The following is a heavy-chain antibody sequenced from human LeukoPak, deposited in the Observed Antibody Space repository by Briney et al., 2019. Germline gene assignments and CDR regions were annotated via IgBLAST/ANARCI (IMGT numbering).Heavy chain of an antibody. CDR3: ARGNDYGDYVSLD. CDR2: ISSSSSYI. CDR1: GFTFSSYW. J-gene: IGHJ4*02. Sequence: GGSLRLSCAASGFTFSSYWMYWVRQAPGKGLEWVSSISSSSSYIYYADSVKGRFTISRDNAKNSLYLQMNSLRAEDTAVYYCARGNDYGDYVSLDWGQGTLVTVSS. V-gene: IGHV3-21*01. D-gene: IGHD4-17*01.